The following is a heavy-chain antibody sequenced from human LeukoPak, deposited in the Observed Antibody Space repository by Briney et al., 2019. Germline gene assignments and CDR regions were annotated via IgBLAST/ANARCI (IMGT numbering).Heavy chain of an antibody. J-gene: IGHJ4*02. D-gene: IGHD5-12*01. V-gene: IGHV3-30*18. CDR1: GFTFSSYG. CDR3: AKVDIVATIDAGRLVDY. CDR2: ISNDGSNK. Sequence: GGSLRLSCAASGFTFSSYGMQWFRQAPDKGLEWVAAISNDGSNKYYADSVKGRFTISRDNSKNTLYLQMNSLRAEDTAVYYCAKVDIVATIDAGRLVDYWGQGTLSPSPQ.